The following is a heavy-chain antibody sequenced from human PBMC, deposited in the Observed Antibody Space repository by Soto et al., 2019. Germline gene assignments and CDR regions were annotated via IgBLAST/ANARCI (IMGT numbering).Heavy chain of an antibody. V-gene: IGHV3-33*01. J-gene: IGHJ4*02. D-gene: IGHD6-19*01. CDR3: AREAGLTLFDY. Sequence: GGSLRLSCAASGFTFSSYGMHWVRQAPGKGLEWVAVIWYGGSNKYYADSVKGRFTISRDNSKNTLYLQMNSLRAEDTAMYYCAREAGLTLFDYWGQGTLVTVSS. CDR2: IWYGGSNK. CDR1: GFTFSSYG.